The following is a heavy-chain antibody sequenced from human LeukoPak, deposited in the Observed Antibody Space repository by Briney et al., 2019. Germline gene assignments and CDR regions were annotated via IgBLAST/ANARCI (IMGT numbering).Heavy chain of an antibody. D-gene: IGHD3-3*01. CDR2: VSGSGATM. CDR3: ASDYDFSDGSKMGFDR. Sequence: GGSLRLSCAASGFTFRTFSMNWVRQAPGKGLDWVAYVSGSGATMYYADSVKGRFTISRDNAKSSLFMQMNSLRAEDSAVYYCASDYDFSDGSKMGFDRWGQGTLVTVSS. V-gene: IGHV3-48*01. CDR1: GFTFRTFS. J-gene: IGHJ4*02.